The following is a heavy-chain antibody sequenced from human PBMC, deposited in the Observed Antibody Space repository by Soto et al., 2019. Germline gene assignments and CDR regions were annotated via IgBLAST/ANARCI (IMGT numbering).Heavy chain of an antibody. CDR3: ARDKITGLFDY. Sequence: SETLSLTCAVYGGSFSGYYWTWIRQPPGTGLEWIGEINHSGSTNYSPSLKSRVTISVDTSKNQFSLKLTSVTAADTAVYYCARDKITGLFDYWGQGTPVTVS. CDR2: INHSGST. J-gene: IGHJ4*02. D-gene: IGHD2-8*02. CDR1: GGSFSGYY. V-gene: IGHV4-34*01.